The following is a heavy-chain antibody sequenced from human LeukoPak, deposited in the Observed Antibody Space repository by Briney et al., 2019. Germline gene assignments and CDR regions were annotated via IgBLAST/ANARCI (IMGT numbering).Heavy chain of an antibody. CDR1: GFTFSSYA. CDR3: ARPNYYASGSPTHHFDS. CDR2: ISGSGGST. J-gene: IGHJ4*02. Sequence: GGSLRLSCAASGFTFSSYAMSWVRQAPGKGLEWVSAISGSGGSTYYADSVKGRFTISRDNSKNTLYLQMNSLRPEDTAVYYCARPNYYASGSPTHHFDSWGQGTLVIVSS. D-gene: IGHD3-10*01. V-gene: IGHV3-23*01.